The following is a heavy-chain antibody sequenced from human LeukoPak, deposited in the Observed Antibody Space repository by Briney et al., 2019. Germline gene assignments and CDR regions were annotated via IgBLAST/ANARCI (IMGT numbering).Heavy chain of an antibody. CDR1: GGSMSSYY. CDR3: ATIAGSSSY. Sequence: PSETLPLTCTVSGGSMSSYYWTWFRQPPGKGLEWIGYIYYSGSTNYNPSLKSRVTISVDTSKNQFSLKLTSVTAADTAVYYCATIAGSSSYWGQGTLVTVSS. D-gene: IGHD6-6*01. CDR2: IYYSGST. J-gene: IGHJ4*02. V-gene: IGHV4-59*08.